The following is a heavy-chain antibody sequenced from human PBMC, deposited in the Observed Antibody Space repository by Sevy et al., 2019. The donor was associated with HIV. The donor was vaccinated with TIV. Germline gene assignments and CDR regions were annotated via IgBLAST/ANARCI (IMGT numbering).Heavy chain of an antibody. CDR2: INHTGST. CDR1: GGSFRGYY. CDR3: ARDNSGSLGPSDY. V-gene: IGHV4-34*01. J-gene: IGHJ4*02. Sequence: SETLSLTCTVYGGSFRGYYWNWIRQPPGKGLEWIGEINHTGSTKYNPSLKSRVTISIDKSKNQFYLKLSSVTAADTAVYYCARDNSGSLGPSDYWGQGTLVTVSS. D-gene: IGHD3-22*01.